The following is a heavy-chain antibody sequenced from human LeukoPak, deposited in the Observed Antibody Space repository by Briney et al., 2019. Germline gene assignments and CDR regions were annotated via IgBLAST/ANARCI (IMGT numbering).Heavy chain of an antibody. Sequence: SGGSLRLSCAISGFTVSGNYMNWVRQAPGKGLEWVSVLYSGGTTSYADSVKGRFTISRDNSKNTLYLQMSSLRAEDTAVYYCAKSPKTGFLFDYWGKGTLVTVSS. V-gene: IGHV3-66*01. CDR1: GFTVSGNY. D-gene: IGHD1-1*01. J-gene: IGHJ4*02. CDR3: AKSPKTGFLFDY. CDR2: LYSGGTT.